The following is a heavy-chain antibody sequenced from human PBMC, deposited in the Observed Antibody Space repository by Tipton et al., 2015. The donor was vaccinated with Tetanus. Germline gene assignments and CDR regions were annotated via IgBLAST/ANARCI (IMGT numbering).Heavy chain of an antibody. D-gene: IGHD2-2*01. CDR2: IYNTGTT. J-gene: IGHJ4*02. CDR1: GGSISSSSYY. V-gene: IGHV4-39*01. Sequence: LRLSCTVSGGSISSSSYYWGWIRQPPGKGLEWIGTIYNTGTTYFNPSLKSRVTMSVDTSKQQVSLRLSSVTAADTAVYYCARQCVVPAAENDYGDNAFDSWGQGTLVTASS. CDR3: ARQCVVPAAENDYGDNAFDS.